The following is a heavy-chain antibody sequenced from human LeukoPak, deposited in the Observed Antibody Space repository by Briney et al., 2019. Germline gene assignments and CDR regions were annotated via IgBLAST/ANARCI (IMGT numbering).Heavy chain of an antibody. V-gene: IGHV3-48*01. Sequence: GGSLRLSCAVSGFTCSDYSMNWVRRAPGKGLEWVSYISSSGFTINYADSVKGRFTISRDNAKNSLYLQMNSLRAEDTAVYYCVRGVPKTSYYYYYMDVRGKGTTVTVSS. CDR2: ISSSGFTI. CDR3: VRGVPKTSYYYYYMDV. J-gene: IGHJ6*03. CDR1: GFTCSDYS. D-gene: IGHD4-11*01.